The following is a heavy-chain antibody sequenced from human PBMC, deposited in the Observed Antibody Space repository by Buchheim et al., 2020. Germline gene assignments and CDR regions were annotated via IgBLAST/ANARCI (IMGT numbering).Heavy chain of an antibody. Sequence: QVQLVESGGGVVQPGRSLRLSCAASGFTFSSYGMHWVRQAPGKGLEWVAVISYDGSNKYYADSVKGRFTISRDNSKNTLYLQMNSLRAEDTAVYYCAKDIRMFSAGLLWGQGTL. CDR3: AKDIRMFSAGLL. CDR1: GFTFSSYG. CDR2: ISYDGSNK. D-gene: IGHD2/OR15-2a*01. J-gene: IGHJ4*02. V-gene: IGHV3-30*18.